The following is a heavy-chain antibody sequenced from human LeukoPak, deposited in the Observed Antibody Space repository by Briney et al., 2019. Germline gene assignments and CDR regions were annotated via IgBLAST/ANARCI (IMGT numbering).Heavy chain of an antibody. V-gene: IGHV1-69*13. CDR1: GGTFSSYA. Sequence: SVKVSCKASGGTFSSYAISWVRQAPGQGLEWMGGIIPIFGTANYAQKFQGRVTITADESTSTAYMELSSLRSEDTAVYYCARAAYYYDSSGYLDYWGQGTLVTVSS. J-gene: IGHJ4*02. CDR3: ARAAYYYDSSGYLDY. D-gene: IGHD3-22*01. CDR2: IIPIFGTA.